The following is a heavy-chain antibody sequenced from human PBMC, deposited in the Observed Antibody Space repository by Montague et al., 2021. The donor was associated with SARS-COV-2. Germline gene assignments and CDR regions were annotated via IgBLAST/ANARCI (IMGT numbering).Heavy chain of an antibody. CDR1: GGSIGGTIYY. V-gene: IGHV4-39*01. CDR2: NFQSGGF. D-gene: IGHD3-10*01. CDR3: ARHPPHSPSGNYLVPSGFDI. Sequence: SETLSLTCTVSGGSIGGTIYYWDWTRRSPGKGLEWIGNNFQSGGFFQNPSLKSRVTISADTTSNQFSLRLSSVTAADTAVYFCARHPPHSPSGNYLVPSGFDIWGQGTMVTVSS. J-gene: IGHJ3*02.